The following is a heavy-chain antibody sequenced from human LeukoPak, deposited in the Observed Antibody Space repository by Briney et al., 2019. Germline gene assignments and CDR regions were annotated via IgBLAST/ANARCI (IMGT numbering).Heavy chain of an antibody. V-gene: IGHV3-23*01. Sequence: PGGSLRLSCAASGFTFNNYAMSWVRQAPGKGLEWVSAISGSGGSTYYADSVKGRFTISRDNSKNTLYLQMNSLRAEDTAVYYCAKALEEAAYSGSYSLDYWGQGTLVTVSS. CDR2: ISGSGGST. D-gene: IGHD1-26*01. J-gene: IGHJ4*02. CDR3: AKALEEAAYSGSYSLDY. CDR1: GFTFNNYA.